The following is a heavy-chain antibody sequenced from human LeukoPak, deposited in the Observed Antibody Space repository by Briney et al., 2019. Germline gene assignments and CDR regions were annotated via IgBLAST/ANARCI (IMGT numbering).Heavy chain of an antibody. V-gene: IGHV4-59*01. Sequence: SETLSLTCTVSGGSISSYYWSWIRQPPGKGLEWIGYIYYSGSTNYNPSLKSRVTISVDTSKNQFSLKLSSVTAADTAVYYCARGRRIAAYCWFDPWGQGTLVTVSS. CDR1: GGSISSYY. CDR3: ARGRRIAAYCWFDP. J-gene: IGHJ5*02. D-gene: IGHD6-13*01. CDR2: IYYSGST.